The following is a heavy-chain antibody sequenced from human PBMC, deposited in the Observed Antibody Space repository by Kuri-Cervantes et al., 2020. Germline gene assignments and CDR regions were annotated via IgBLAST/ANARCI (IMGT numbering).Heavy chain of an antibody. Sequence: SETLSLTCAVSGYSISNGYYWGWIRQPPGKGLEWIASISHSGNTYYIPPLKSRLTISLNMSNNQFSLGLRSVTAADTAVYYCARGLSTISGALYAFDIWGQGTMVTVSS. V-gene: IGHV4-38-2*01. CDR3: ARGLSTISGALYAFDI. J-gene: IGHJ3*02. D-gene: IGHD3-10*01. CDR1: GYSISNGYY. CDR2: ISHSGNT.